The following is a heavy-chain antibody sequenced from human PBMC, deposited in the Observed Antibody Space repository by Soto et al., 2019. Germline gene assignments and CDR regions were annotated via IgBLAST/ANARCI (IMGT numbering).Heavy chain of an antibody. V-gene: IGHV3-30*18. CDR1: GFTFSSYG. Sequence: GGSLRLSCAASGFTFSSYGMHWVRQAPGKGLEWVAVISYDGSNEYYADSVKGRLTISRDNSKNTLHLQINSLRAEDTAVYYCAKDASVNTARPIYYYMDVWGKGTTVTVSS. J-gene: IGHJ6*03. CDR2: ISYDGSNE. D-gene: IGHD6-6*01. CDR3: AKDASVNTARPIYYYMDV.